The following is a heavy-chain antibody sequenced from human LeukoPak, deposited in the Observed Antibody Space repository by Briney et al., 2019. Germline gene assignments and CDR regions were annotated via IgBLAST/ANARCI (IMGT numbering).Heavy chain of an antibody. CDR1: GFAFSSYG. D-gene: IGHD4-17*01. CDR2: IAYDGSNK. J-gene: IGHJ2*01. V-gene: IGHV3-30*18. CDR3: AKDRDYGDYVYFDL. Sequence: PGGSLRLSCAASGFAFSSYGMHWVRQAPGNGLEWVAVIAYDGSNKYYAESVKGRFTISRDNSKNTLYLQMNSLRAEDTAVYYCAKDRDYGDYVYFDLWGRGTLVTVSS.